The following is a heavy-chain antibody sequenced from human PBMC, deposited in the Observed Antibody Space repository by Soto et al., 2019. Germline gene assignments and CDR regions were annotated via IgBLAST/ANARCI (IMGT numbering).Heavy chain of an antibody. CDR3: AKDFELPDGDYYHYGMDV. V-gene: IGHV3-30*18. D-gene: IGHD1-7*01. CDR2: ISYEGSHK. J-gene: IGHJ6*02. CDR1: VFYFSSHG. Sequence: GGSLSLSCLASVFYFSSHGMYWIRQDPVMLLEWVALISYEGSHKFYVDSLKGRFTISRDNSKHTLYLHMSSLRPEDTALYYCAKDFELPDGDYYHYGMDVWGQGTTVTVSS.